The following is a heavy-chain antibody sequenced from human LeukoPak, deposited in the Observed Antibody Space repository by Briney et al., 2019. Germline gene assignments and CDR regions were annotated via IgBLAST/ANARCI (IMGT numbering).Heavy chain of an antibody. CDR2: INSDGSNT. CDR1: GFTFSTYW. D-gene: IGHD3/OR15-3a*01. Sequence: GGSLRLSCAASGFTFSTYWMHWVRQAPGKGLMWVARINSDGSNTIYTDSVKGRFTISRDNPKNTLYLQMNSLTAEDTAVYYCASSVMIWLGHAFDIWGQGTMVTVSS. V-gene: IGHV3-74*01. J-gene: IGHJ3*02. CDR3: ASSVMIWLGHAFDI.